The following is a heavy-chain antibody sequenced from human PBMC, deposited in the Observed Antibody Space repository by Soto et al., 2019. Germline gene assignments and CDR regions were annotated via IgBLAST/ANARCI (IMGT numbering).Heavy chain of an antibody. CDR2: IYHTGIT. D-gene: IGHD2-21*01. Sequence: QVQLQESGPGLVKPSETLSLTCTVSGGSISSYYWSWIRQPPGKGLEWLGYIYHTGITNYNPSLKSRVTISVDMSKNQFSLTLSSVTAADTAVYHCARQYCALTVAFDYWGQGDLVTVSS. J-gene: IGHJ4*02. V-gene: IGHV4-59*08. CDR3: ARQYCALTVAFDY. CDR1: GGSISSYY.